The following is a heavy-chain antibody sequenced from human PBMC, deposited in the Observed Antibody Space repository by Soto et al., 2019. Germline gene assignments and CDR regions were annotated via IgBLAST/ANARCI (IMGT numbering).Heavy chain of an antibody. J-gene: IGHJ4*02. CDR3: ASLQWGFCY. CDR2: IYYSGST. V-gene: IGHV4-39*01. CDR1: GGSISSSSYY. Sequence: QLQLQESGPGLVKPSETLSLTCTVSGGSISSSSYYWGWIRQPPGKGLEWIGSIYYSGSTYYNPSRKSRVTISVDASKNQFSLRLSSVSAADAAVYYCASLQWGFCYWGQGTLVTVSS. D-gene: IGHD1-1*01.